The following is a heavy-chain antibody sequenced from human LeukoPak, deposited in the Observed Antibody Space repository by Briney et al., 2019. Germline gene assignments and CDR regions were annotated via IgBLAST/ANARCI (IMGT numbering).Heavy chain of an antibody. D-gene: IGHD3-22*01. J-gene: IGHJ5*02. CDR3: ARDAYYDSSGYPRENWFDP. V-gene: IGHV1-69*05. CDR1: GGTFSSYA. Sequence: SVKVSRKASGGTFSSYAISWVRQAPGQGLEWMGGIIPIFGTANYAQKFQGRVTITTDESTSTAYMELSSLRSEDTAVYYCARDAYYDSSGYPRENWFDPWGQGTLVTVSS. CDR2: IIPIFGTA.